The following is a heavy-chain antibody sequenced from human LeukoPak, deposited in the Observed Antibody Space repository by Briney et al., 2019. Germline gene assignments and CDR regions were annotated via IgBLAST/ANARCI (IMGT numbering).Heavy chain of an antibody. J-gene: IGHJ4*02. Sequence: AGGSLRLPCAASGFTFSSYSMNWVRQAPGKGLEWVSSISSSSSYIYYADSVKGRFTISRDNAKNSLYLQMNSLRAEDTAAYYCARVTAATRFVDYWGQGTLVTVSS. V-gene: IGHV3-21*01. CDR3: ARVTAATRFVDY. CDR2: ISSSSSYI. D-gene: IGHD2-15*01. CDR1: GFTFSSYS.